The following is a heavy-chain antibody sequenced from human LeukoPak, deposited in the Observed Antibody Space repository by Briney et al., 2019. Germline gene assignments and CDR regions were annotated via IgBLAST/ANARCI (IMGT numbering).Heavy chain of an antibody. J-gene: IGHJ3*02. V-gene: IGHV4-59*12. Sequence: SETLSLTCTVSGGSMSSYYWSWIRQSPGKGLEWIGNIFYSGSTYYSPSLKSRVTISLDTSRNQFSLKLTSVTAADTAVYYCAKSNGYGLVDIWGRGTMVTVSS. CDR2: IFYSGST. CDR1: GGSMSSYY. CDR3: AKSNGYGLVDI. D-gene: IGHD3-10*01.